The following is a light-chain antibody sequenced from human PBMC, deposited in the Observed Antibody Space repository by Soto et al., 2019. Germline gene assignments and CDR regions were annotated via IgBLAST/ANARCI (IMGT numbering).Light chain of an antibody. J-gene: IGKJ5*01. V-gene: IGKV3D-20*02. CDR1: QSISSNF. CDR2: ATS. CDR3: QQRHMWPIT. Sequence: EVVLTQSPCTLSLSPGHRATLSCRASQSISSNFLAWYQQMPGQAPRLLIYATSSRATGIPGRFSGSGSGTDFTLTISRLEPEDSAVYYCQQRHMWPITFGQGTLLEIK.